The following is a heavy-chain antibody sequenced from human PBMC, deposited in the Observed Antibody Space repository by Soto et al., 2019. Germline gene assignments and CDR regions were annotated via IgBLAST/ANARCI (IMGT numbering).Heavy chain of an antibody. CDR2: ISWDGGST. D-gene: IGHD1-26*01. J-gene: IGHJ4*02. Sequence: EVQLVESGGVVVQPGGSLRLSCAASGFTFDDYTMHWVRQAPGKGLEWVSLISWDGGSTYYADSVKGRFTISRDNSKNSLYLQMNSLRTEDTALYYCAKDGNSGSYYLFDYWGQVALVTVSS. CDR1: GFTFDDYT. V-gene: IGHV3-43*01. CDR3: AKDGNSGSYYLFDY.